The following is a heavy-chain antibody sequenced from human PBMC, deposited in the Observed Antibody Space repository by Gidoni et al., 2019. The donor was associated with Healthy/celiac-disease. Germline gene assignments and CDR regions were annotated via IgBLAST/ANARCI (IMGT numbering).Heavy chain of an antibody. D-gene: IGHD3-16*02. CDR1: GGPFSRFA. V-gene: IGHV1-69*01. CDR2: CIPICSTA. Sequence: VQLGPSGAAAKKLGCSVKASCQASGGPFSRFAISWLRQGPGQGLEWTGGCIPICSTANYGKKFQGRVTITADESRGTAYMELSSLRSGDTAVDYCARVRARGYDDIWGRYRWGFDYWGQGTLVTVSS. CDR3: ARVRARGYDDIWGRYRWGFDY. J-gene: IGHJ4*02.